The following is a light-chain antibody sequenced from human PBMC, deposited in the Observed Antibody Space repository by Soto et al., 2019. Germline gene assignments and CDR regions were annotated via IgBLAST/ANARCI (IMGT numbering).Light chain of an antibody. CDR3: QQYGNSRT. CDR2: DAS. CDR1: QSVSSSY. Sequence: EIVLTQSPATLSLSPGERATLSCRASQSVSSSYLAWYQQIPGQAPRLLIYDASSRATGIPDRFSGSGSGTDFTLTISRLEPEDFAVYYCQQYGNSRTFGQGTKVDI. V-gene: IGKV3-20*01. J-gene: IGKJ1*01.